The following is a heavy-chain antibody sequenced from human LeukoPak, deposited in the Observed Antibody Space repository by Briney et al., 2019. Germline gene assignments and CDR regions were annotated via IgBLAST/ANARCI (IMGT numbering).Heavy chain of an antibody. CDR3: AKGSKAVLFTRDHYMDV. CDR1: GFTFDDYA. V-gene: IGHV3-23*01. CDR2: ISGSGGST. D-gene: IGHD6-19*01. J-gene: IGHJ6*03. Sequence: GGSLRLSCAASGFTFDDYAMHWVRQAPGKGLEWVSAISGSGGSTYYADSVRGRFTISRDNSKNTLYLQMNSLRAEDTAVYFCAKGSKAVLFTRDHYMDVWGKGTTVTISS.